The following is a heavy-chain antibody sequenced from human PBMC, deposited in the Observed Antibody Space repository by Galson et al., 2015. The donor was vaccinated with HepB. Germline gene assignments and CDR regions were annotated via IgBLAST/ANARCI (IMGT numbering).Heavy chain of an antibody. CDR1: GFTFSSYA. CDR2: ISYDGSNK. V-gene: IGHV3-30-3*01. CDR3: AREYPYSSRWPCAFDI. D-gene: IGHD6-13*01. J-gene: IGHJ3*02. Sequence: SLRLSCAASGFTFSSYAMHWVRQAPGKGLEWVAVISYDGSNKYYADSVKGRFTISRDNAKDSLYLQMNSLRDEDTAVYYCAREYPYSSRWPCAFDIWGQGTMVTVSS.